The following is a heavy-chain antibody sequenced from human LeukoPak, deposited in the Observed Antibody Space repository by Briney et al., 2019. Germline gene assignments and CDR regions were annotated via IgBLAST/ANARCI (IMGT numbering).Heavy chain of an antibody. CDR2: ISWNSGSI. CDR1: GFTFDDYA. D-gene: IGHD4-17*01. CDR3: AKDSYGDYSYYFDY. J-gene: IGHJ4*02. Sequence: PGGSLRLSCAASGFTFDDYAMHWVRQAPGKGLEWVSGISWNSGSIGYADSVKGRFTISRDNAENSLYLQMNSLRAEDTALYYCAKDSYGDYSYYFDYWGQGTLVTVSS. V-gene: IGHV3-9*01.